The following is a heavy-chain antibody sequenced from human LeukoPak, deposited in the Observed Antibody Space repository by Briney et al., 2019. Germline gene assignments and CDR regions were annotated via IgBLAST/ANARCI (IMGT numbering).Heavy chain of an antibody. CDR1: GGSISSGGYS. Sequence: TLSLTCALSGGSISSGGYSWRWIRQPRGKGLEWIGCIYHSGSTYYNPSPKSRVTISVDRSNNQFSLKLSSVTAADTAVYYCASFDFWSGESPLDVWGQGTTVTVSS. CDR2: IYHSGST. CDR3: ASFDFWSGESPLDV. J-gene: IGHJ6*02. V-gene: IGHV4-30-2*01. D-gene: IGHD3-3*01.